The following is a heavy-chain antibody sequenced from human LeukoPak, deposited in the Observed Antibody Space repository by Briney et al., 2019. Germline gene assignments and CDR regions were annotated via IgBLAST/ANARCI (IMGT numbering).Heavy chain of an antibody. J-gene: IGHJ5*02. CDR1: GGSISSSNW. V-gene: IGHV4-4*02. Sequence: SGTLSLTCAVSGGSISSSNWWSWVRQPPGKGLEWIGEIYHSGSTNYNPSLKSRVTISVDKSKNQFSLKLSSVTAADTAAYYCASQPYYYGSGSYYPWGQGTLVTVSS. D-gene: IGHD3-10*01. CDR2: IYHSGST. CDR3: ASQPYYYGSGSYYP.